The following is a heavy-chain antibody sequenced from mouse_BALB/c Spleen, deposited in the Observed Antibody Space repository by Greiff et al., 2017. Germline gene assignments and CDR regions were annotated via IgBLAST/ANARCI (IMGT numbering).Heavy chain of an antibody. CDR1: GFTFSSYA. CDR2: ISSGGST. CDR3: ATITTVVATPFAY. J-gene: IGHJ3*01. D-gene: IGHD1-1*01. Sequence: EVQLVESGGGLVKPGGSLKLSCAASGFTFSSYAMSWVRQTPEKRLEWVASISSGGSTYYPDSVKGRFTISRDNARNILYLQMSSLRSEDTAMYYCATITTVVATPFAYWGQGTLVTVSA. V-gene: IGHV5-6-5*01.